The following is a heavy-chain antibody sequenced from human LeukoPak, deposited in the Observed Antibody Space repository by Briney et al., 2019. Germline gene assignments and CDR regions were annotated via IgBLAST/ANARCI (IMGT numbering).Heavy chain of an antibody. D-gene: IGHD3-22*01. CDR2: IYYSGST. Sequence: PSETLYLTCTVSGGSISSYYWSWIRQPPGKGLEWIGYIYYSGSTNYNPSLKSRVTILVDTSKNQFSLKLSSVTAADTAVYYCARTEHDYYDSSGYYWYWGQGTLVTVSS. J-gene: IGHJ4*02. CDR1: GGSISSYY. CDR3: ARTEHDYYDSSGYYWY. V-gene: IGHV4-59*12.